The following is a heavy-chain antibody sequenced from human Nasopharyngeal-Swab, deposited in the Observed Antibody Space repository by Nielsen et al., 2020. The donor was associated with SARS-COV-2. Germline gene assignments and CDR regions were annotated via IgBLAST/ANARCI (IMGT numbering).Heavy chain of an antibody. CDR3: ARGFSTATTFVDV. J-gene: IGHJ6*04. D-gene: IGHD3-3*01. CDR2: IDHSGRT. Sequence: SETLSLTCAVYGGSFRDYFWTWIRQPPGKGLEWIAEIDHSGRTNYNPSLKSRFTVSVDTSKNQFSLKVSSVTAADTAISYCARGFSTATTFVDVWGKGAMVTVSS. V-gene: IGHV4-34*01. CDR1: GGSFRDYF.